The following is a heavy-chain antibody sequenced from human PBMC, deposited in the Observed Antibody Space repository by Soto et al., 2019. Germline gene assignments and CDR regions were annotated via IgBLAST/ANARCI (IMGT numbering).Heavy chain of an antibody. CDR2: IVVGSGNT. CDR3: AALIVDTDAFDI. CDR1: GFTFTSSA. V-gene: IGHV1-58*01. Sequence: ASVKVSCKASGFTFTSSAVQWVRQARGQRLEWIGWIVVGSGNTNYAQKFQERVTITRDMSTSTAYMELSSLRSEDTAVYYCAALIVDTDAFDIWGQGTTVTVSS. D-gene: IGHD5-18*01. J-gene: IGHJ3*02.